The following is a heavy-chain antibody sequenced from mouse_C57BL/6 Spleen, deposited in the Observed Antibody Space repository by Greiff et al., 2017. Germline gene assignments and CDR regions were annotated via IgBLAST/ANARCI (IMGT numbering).Heavy chain of an antibody. CDR2: IYPGDGDT. Sequence: VQLQQSGPELVKPGASVKISCKASGYAFSSSWMNWVKQRPGKGLEWIGRIYPGDGDTNYNGKFKGKATLTADKSSSTAYMQLSSLTSEDSAVYFCARKTDGLYAMDYWGQGTSVTVSS. V-gene: IGHV1-82*01. CDR3: ARKTDGLYAMDY. CDR1: GYAFSSSW. D-gene: IGHD2-3*01. J-gene: IGHJ4*01.